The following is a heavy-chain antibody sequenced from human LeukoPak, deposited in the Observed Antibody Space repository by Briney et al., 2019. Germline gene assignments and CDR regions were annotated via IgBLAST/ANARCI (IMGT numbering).Heavy chain of an antibody. D-gene: IGHD2-15*01. V-gene: IGHV4-59*01. J-gene: IGHJ5*02. CDR2: IYYGGST. CDR3: ARGSGQLLHNWFDP. CDR1: GGSISSYY. Sequence: SETLSLTCTVSGGSISSYYWSWIRQPPGKGLEWIGYIYYGGSTNYNPSLKSRVTISVDTSKNQFSLKLSSVTAADTAVYYCARGSGQLLHNWFDPWGQGTLVTVSS.